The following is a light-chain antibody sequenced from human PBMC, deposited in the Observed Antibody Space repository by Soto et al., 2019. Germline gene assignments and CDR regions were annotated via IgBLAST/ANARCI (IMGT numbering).Light chain of an antibody. CDR1: QAIDTW. V-gene: IGKV1D-12*01. J-gene: IGKJ1*01. Sequence: DIQMTQSPSSVSASVGDRVTITCRASQAIDTWLAWYQQKQGKAPKLLIYAASNLQTGVPSRFIGSGSGTDFTLTISSLQPEDFATYYCQQANSFPRTFGQGTKVEIK. CDR2: AAS. CDR3: QQANSFPRT.